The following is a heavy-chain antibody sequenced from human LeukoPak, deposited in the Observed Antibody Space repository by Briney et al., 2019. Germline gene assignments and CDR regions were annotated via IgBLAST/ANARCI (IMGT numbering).Heavy chain of an antibody. D-gene: IGHD4-17*01. V-gene: IGHV3-21*01. CDR1: GFTFSSYS. CDR3: ATNDYGASDY. CDR2: ISSSSSYI. J-gene: IGHJ4*02. Sequence: GGSLRLSCAASGFTFSSYSMNWVRQAPGKGLEWVSSISSSSSYIYYADSVKGRFTISRDNAKNSLYLQMNSLRAEDTAVFDCATNDYGASDYWGQGTLVTVSS.